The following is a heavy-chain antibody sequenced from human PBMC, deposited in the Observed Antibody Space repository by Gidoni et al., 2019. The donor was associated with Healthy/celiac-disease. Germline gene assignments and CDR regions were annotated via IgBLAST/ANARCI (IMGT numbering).Heavy chain of an antibody. CDR3: ASAHRGSYYGYDY. V-gene: IGHV3-23*01. J-gene: IGHJ4*02. D-gene: IGHD1-26*01. CDR2: ISGSCGST. Sequence: EVQLLESGGGLVQPGGSLRLSCGASGFNFSIYSMSWVRQAPGKGLEWVSSISGSCGSTYYADSVKCRFTISRDNSKNTLYLQMNSLRAEDTAVYYCASAHRGSYYGYDYWGQGTLVTVSS. CDR1: GFNFSIYS.